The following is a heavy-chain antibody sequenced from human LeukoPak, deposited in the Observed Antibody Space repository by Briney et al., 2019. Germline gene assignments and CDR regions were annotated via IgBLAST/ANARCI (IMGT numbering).Heavy chain of an antibody. Sequence: SETLSLTCTVSGGSISSGGYYWSWIRQHPGKGLEWIGYIYYSGSTYYNPSLKSRVTISVDTSKNQFSLKLSSVTAADTAVYYCAILATNGGYDYWGQGTLVTVSS. CDR1: GGSISSGGYY. V-gene: IGHV4-31*03. J-gene: IGHJ4*02. CDR3: AILATNGGYDY. D-gene: IGHD1-14*01. CDR2: IYYSGST.